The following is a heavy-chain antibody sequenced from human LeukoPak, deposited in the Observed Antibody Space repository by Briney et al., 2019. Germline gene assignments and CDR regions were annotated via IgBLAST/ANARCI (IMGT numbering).Heavy chain of an antibody. V-gene: IGHV4-38-2*02. CDR1: GYSISGGYY. CDR2: IYHSGST. J-gene: IGHJ4*02. Sequence: SETLSLTCTVSGYSISGGYYWGWIRQPPGKGLEWIGNIYHSGSTFYNPSLKSRVTIAVDTPKNQFSLNLSSVTAADTAVYYCAGKFKWGQGTLVTVSS. CDR3: AGKFK.